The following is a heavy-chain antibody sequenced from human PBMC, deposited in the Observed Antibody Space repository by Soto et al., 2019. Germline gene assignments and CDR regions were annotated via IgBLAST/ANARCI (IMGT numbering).Heavy chain of an antibody. V-gene: IGHV3-7*03. CDR2: IKQDGSEK. CDR3: ARAGYSYGYVWDYYYYYGVDV. CDR1: GFTFSSYW. Sequence: GGSLRLSCAASGFTFSSYWMSWVRQAPGKGLEWVANIKQDGSEKYYVDSVKGRFTISRDNAKNSLYLQMNSLRAEDTAMYYCARAGYSYGYVWDYYYYYGVDVWGQGTTVTVSS. J-gene: IGHJ6*02. D-gene: IGHD5-18*01.